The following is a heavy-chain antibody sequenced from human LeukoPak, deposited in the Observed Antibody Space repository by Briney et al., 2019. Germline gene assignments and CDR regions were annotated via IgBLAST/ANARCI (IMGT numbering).Heavy chain of an antibody. D-gene: IGHD3-3*01. J-gene: IGHJ5*02. CDR3: ATVLRFSYNWFDP. Sequence: ASVKVSCKVSGYTLTELSMHWVRQAPGKGLEWMGGFDPEDGETIYAQKFQGRVTMTEDTSTDTAYMELSSLRSEDTAVYHCATVLRFSYNWFDPWGQGTLVTVSS. CDR1: GYTLTELS. V-gene: IGHV1-24*01. CDR2: FDPEDGET.